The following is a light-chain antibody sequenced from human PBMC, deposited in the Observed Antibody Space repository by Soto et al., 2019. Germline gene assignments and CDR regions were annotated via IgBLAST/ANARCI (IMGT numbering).Light chain of an antibody. CDR3: QSSDSRGRYPYV. Sequence: SYELTQPPSVSVSPGQTARITCSGDALPKQYAYWYQQKPGQAPVVVIYKDNGRPSGIPERFSGSSSGTTVTLTISGVQAEDEAYYSCQSSDSRGRYPYVFGTGTKVTVL. V-gene: IGLV3-25*02. J-gene: IGLJ1*01. CDR2: KDN. CDR1: ALPKQY.